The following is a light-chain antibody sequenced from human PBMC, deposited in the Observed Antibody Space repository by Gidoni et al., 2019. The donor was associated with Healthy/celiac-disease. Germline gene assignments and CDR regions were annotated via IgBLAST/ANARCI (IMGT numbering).Light chain of an antibody. CDR1: QGIRSY. CDR2: AAS. J-gene: IGKJ3*01. Sequence: GDRVTITCRASQGIRSYLAWYQQKPGKAPKLLIYAASTLQSGVPSRFSGSGSGTEFTLTISSLQPEDVATYYCQQLNSYPRFTFGPGTKVDIK. CDR3: QQLNSYPRFT. V-gene: IGKV1-9*01.